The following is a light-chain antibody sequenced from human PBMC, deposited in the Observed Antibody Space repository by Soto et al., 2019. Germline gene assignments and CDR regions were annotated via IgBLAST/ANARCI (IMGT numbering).Light chain of an antibody. J-gene: IGLJ3*02. CDR3: SSHAGIINVV. CDR2: EVT. V-gene: IGLV2-8*01. CDR1: SSDLGGYNY. Sequence: QSALTQPPSASGSPGQSVTISCTGTSSDLGGYNYVSWYQQHPGKAPKLIIYEVTKRPSGVPDRFSGSKSGNTASLTVSGLLAEDEADYYCSSHAGIINVVFGGGTKLTVL.